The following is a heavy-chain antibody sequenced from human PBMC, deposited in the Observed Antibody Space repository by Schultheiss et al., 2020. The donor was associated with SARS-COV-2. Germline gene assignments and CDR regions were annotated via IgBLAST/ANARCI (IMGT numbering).Heavy chain of an antibody. CDR1: GFTFSSYW. CDR3: AREIDY. CDR2: ISWNSGSI. Sequence: GGSLRLSCAASGFTFSSYWMSWVRQAPGKGLEWVSGISWNSGSIGYADSVKGRFTISRDNAKNSLYLQMNSLRAEDTAVYYCAREIDYWGQGTLVTVSS. J-gene: IGHJ4*02. V-gene: IGHV3-48*04.